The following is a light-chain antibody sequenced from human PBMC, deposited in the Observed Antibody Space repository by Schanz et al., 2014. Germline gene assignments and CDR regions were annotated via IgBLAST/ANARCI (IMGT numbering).Light chain of an antibody. Sequence: QSVLTQPASVSGSPGQSITISCTGTSSDVGTYNYVSWYQHHPGKAPKLMIYDVSDRPSGVSNRFSGSKSGNTASLTISGLQTEDEADYYCCSFAGSAFVFGTGTKLTVL. CDR1: SSDVGTYNY. V-gene: IGLV2-14*03. J-gene: IGLJ1*01. CDR2: DVS. CDR3: CSFAGSAFV.